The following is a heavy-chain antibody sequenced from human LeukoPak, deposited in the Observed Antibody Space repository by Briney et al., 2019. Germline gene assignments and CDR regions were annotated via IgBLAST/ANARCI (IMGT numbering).Heavy chain of an antibody. CDR1: GFTTSFNY. V-gene: IGHV3-66*01. CDR2: IYSGETT. D-gene: IGHD1-26*01. Sequence: GGSLRLSCAASGFTTSFNYMSWVRQAPGKGLEWVALIYSGETTSYADSVKGRFTISRDNSKNMLYFQMNSLRDEDTAVYYCTRSVGALYGMDVWGQGTTVTVSS. J-gene: IGHJ6*02. CDR3: TRSVGALYGMDV.